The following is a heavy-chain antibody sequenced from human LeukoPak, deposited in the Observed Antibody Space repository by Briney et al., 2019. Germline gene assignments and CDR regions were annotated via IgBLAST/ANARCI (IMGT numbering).Heavy chain of an antibody. J-gene: IGHJ6*03. CDR3: ASGSGSYRTPYYYMDV. CDR1: GFTVSSNY. V-gene: IGHV3-53*01. Sequence: GGSLRLSCVASGFTVSSNYMSWVRQAPGKGLEWVSVIHSGGSTYYADSVKGRFTISRDNSKNTLYLQMNSLRAEDTAVYYCASGSGSYRTPYYYMDVWGTGTTVTVSS. CDR2: IHSGGST. D-gene: IGHD3-10*01.